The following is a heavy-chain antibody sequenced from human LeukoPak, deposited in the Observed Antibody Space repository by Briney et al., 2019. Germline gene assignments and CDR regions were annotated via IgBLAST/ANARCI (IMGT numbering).Heavy chain of an antibody. V-gene: IGHV3-7*01. CDR2: IKQDGSEK. CDR3: ARDLRYCSGGSCYYYFDY. Sequence: GGSLRLSCAASGFTFSSYWMSWVRQAPGKGLEWVANIKQDGSEKYYVDSVKGRFTISRDNAKNSLYLQMNSLRAEDTAVYYCARDLRYCSGGSCYYYFDYWGQGTLVTVSS. CDR1: GFTFSSYW. J-gene: IGHJ4*02. D-gene: IGHD2-15*01.